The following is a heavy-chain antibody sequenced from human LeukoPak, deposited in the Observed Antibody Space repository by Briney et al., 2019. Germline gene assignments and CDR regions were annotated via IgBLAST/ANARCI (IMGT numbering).Heavy chain of an antibody. CDR1: GFTFANND. D-gene: IGHD2-2*01. Sequence: PGGSLRLSCVASGFTFANNDMSWVRQAPGKGLEWVSAVSGNGQTTNYADSVKGRFSVSRDNSRNTVYLQMNTLRVEDTAVYYCAKEGVGCITTSCWNNFDYWGQGILVTVSS. V-gene: IGHV3-23*01. CDR2: VSGNGQTT. CDR3: AKEGVGCITTSCWNNFDY. J-gene: IGHJ4*02.